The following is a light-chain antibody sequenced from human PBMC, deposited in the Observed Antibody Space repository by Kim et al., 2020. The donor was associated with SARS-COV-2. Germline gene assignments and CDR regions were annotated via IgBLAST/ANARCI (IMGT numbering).Light chain of an antibody. V-gene: IGKV1-39*01. CDR1: QRISTY. Sequence: AVVGDRVTISCRASQRISTYVTWYQQNPGRAPRLLIYGASILRSGVPSRFRGSGSGTDFTLTISGLQPEDFAIYYCQQSYETPLMFGGGTKVDIK. CDR2: GAS. J-gene: IGKJ4*02. CDR3: QQSYETPLM.